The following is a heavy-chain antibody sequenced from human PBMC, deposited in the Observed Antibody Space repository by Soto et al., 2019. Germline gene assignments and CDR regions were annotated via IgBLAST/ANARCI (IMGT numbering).Heavy chain of an antibody. CDR2: MNPNSGNT. D-gene: IGHD3-3*01. CDR3: ARGMKRGIFGVVIIPSYYYYYMDV. Sequence: QVQLVQSGAEVKKPGASVKVSCKASGYTFTSYDINWVRQATGQGLEWMGWMNPNSGNTGYAQKFQGRVTMTRDTSISTAYVELSSLRCEDTAVYYCARGMKRGIFGVVIIPSYYYYYMDVWGKGTTVTVSS. J-gene: IGHJ6*03. CDR1: GYTFTSYD. V-gene: IGHV1-8*01.